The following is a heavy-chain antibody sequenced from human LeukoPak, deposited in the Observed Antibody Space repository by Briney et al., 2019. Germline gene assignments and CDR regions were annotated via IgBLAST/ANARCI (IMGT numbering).Heavy chain of an antibody. V-gene: IGHV3-30*03. Sequence: GRSLRLSCAASGFTFSTSGMHWVRQSPGKGLEWMALISYDGSYKDFADSVQGRFTISRDNSKNTLYLQMNSLRAEDTAVYYCARSPSIAAAATTLDYWGQGTLVTVSS. CDR3: ARSPSIAAAATTLDY. CDR2: ISYDGSYK. J-gene: IGHJ4*02. CDR1: GFTFSTSG. D-gene: IGHD6-13*01.